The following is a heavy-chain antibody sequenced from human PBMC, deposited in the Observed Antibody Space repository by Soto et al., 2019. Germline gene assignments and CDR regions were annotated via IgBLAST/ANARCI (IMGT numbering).Heavy chain of an antibody. Sequence: QVQLVQSGAEVKKPGSSVKVSCKASGGTFSSYTISWVRQAPEQGLEWMGRIIPILGIANYAQKFQGRVTITADKSTSTAYMELSSLRSEDTAVYYCARDRLLQNNWFDPWGQGTLVTVSS. D-gene: IGHD2-15*01. CDR2: IIPILGIA. CDR1: GGTFSSYT. J-gene: IGHJ5*02. V-gene: IGHV1-69*08. CDR3: ARDRLLQNNWFDP.